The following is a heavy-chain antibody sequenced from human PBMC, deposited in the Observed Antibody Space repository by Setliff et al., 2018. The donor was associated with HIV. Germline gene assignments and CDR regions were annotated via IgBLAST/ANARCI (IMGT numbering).Heavy chain of an antibody. CDR3: ARHRSYYNFWSGYQDAFDM. V-gene: IGHV4-39*01. CDR2: IYYSGST. CDR1: GGSISSSSYY. Sequence: SETLSLTCTVSGGSISSSSYYWGWIRQPPGKGLEWIGSIYYSGSTYYNPSLKSRVTISVDTSKNQFSLKLSSVTAADTAVYYCARHRSYYNFWSGYQDAFDMWGQGTMVTVSS. D-gene: IGHD3-3*01. J-gene: IGHJ3*02.